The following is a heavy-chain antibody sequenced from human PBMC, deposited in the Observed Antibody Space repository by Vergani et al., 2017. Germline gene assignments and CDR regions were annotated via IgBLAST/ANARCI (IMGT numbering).Heavy chain of an antibody. Sequence: QVTLRESGPALVKPTETLTLTCTFSGFSIITSEMCVSWIRQPPGKALEWLALIDGNDNKYFNTSLKTRLTISKDTSKNQVVLTVTNMDPVDTASYYCARLRGSSWSNYYYYMDVWCKXP. CDR2: IDGNDNK. J-gene: IGHJ6*03. V-gene: IGHV2-70*01. CDR3: ARLRGSSWSNYYYYMDV. D-gene: IGHD6-13*01. CDR1: GFSIITSEMC.